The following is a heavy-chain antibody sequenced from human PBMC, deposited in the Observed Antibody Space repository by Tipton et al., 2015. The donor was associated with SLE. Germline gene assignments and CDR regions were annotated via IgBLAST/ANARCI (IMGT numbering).Heavy chain of an antibody. V-gene: IGHV3-30*04. D-gene: IGHD6-19*01. CDR3: ARDDSGWYDY. J-gene: IGHJ4*02. CDR1: GFTFDDYA. CDR2: ISYDGSNK. Sequence: SLRLSCAASGFTFDDYAMHWVRQAPGKGLEWVAVISYDGSNKYYADSVKGRFTISRDNSKNTLYLQMNSLRAEDTAVYYCARDDSGWYDYWGQGTLVTVSS.